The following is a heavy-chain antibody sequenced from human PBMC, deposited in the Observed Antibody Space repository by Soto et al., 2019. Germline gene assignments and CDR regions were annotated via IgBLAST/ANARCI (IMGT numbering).Heavy chain of an antibody. CDR1: GYTFTNYW. J-gene: IGHJ6*02. CDR2: IYPGDSDT. CDR3: AASILYYGMDV. V-gene: IGHV5-51*01. Sequence: GESLKISCNGSGYTFTNYWIGWVRQMPGKGLEWMGIIYPGDSDTKYNPSFQGQVTISADKSITTTYLQWSSLKASDTAIYYCAASILYYGMDVWGQGTKVTVSS.